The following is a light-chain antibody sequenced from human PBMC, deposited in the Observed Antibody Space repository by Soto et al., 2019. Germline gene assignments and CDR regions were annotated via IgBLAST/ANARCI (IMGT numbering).Light chain of an antibody. CDR1: QSVSSI. J-gene: IGKJ1*01. Sequence: EIVMTQSPATLSVSPGERATLSCRASQSVSSILAWYQQKPGQAPRLLIYGASTRATGIPARFSGSGSGTEFTPPISSLQSEDFAVYYFQQYNNWPWTFGQGTKVEIK. CDR2: GAS. V-gene: IGKV3-15*01. CDR3: QQYNNWPWT.